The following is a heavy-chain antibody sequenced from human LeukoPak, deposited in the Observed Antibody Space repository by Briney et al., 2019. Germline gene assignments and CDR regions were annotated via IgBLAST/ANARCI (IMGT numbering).Heavy chain of an antibody. CDR2: INSDGSST. V-gene: IGHV3-74*01. CDR3: ARGPTYYYDSSGYEKPIDY. Sequence: GGSLRLSCAASGFTFSSYWMHWVRQAPGKGLVWVSHINSDGSSTTYADFVKGRFTISRDNAKNTLYLQMNSLRAEDTAVYYCARGPTYYYDSSGYEKPIDYWGQGTLVTVSS. J-gene: IGHJ4*02. D-gene: IGHD3-22*01. CDR1: GFTFSSYW.